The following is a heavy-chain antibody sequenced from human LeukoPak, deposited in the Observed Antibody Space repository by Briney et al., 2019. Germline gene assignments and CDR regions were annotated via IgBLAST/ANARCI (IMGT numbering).Heavy chain of an antibody. CDR1: GYTFTSNY. J-gene: IGHJ4*02. CDR2: IAPSSGTT. D-gene: IGHD3-10*01. CDR3: ARASGSSAVPFDY. Sequence: ASVEVSCKASGYTFTSNYMLWVRQAPGQGLEWMGVIAPSSGTTSYAQKFQGRVTMTRDTSTSTLYMELSSLTSEDTAVYYCARASGSSAVPFDYWGQGTLVTVSS. V-gene: IGHV1-46*01.